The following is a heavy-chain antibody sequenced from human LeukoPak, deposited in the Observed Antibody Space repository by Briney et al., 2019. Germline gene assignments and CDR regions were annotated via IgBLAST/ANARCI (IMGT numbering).Heavy chain of an antibody. CDR3: ARDPGGVTRELYYYYMDV. V-gene: IGHV3-21*01. Sequence: GGSLRLSCAASGFTFSSYSMNWVRQAPGKGLEWVSSISSSSSYIYYADSVKGRFTISRDNAKNSLYLQMNSLRAEDTAVYYCARDPGGVTRELYYYYMDVWGKGTTVTVSS. J-gene: IGHJ6*03. D-gene: IGHD3-16*01. CDR1: GFTFSSYS. CDR2: ISSSSSYI.